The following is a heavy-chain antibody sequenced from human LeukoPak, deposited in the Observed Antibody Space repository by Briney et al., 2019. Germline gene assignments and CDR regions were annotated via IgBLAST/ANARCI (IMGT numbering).Heavy chain of an antibody. CDR3: ARDNYDILTGYSLYYFDY. Sequence: ASVKVSCKASGGTFSSYAISWVRQAPGQGLEWMGGIIPIFGTASYAQKFQGRVTITADESTSTAYMELSSLRSEDTAVYYCARDNYDILTGYSLYYFDYWGQGTLVTVSS. J-gene: IGHJ4*02. V-gene: IGHV1-69*13. D-gene: IGHD3-9*01. CDR1: GGTFSSYA. CDR2: IIPIFGTA.